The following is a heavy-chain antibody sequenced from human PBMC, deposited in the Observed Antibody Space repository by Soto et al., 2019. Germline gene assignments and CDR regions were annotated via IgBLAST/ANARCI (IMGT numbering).Heavy chain of an antibody. CDR2: ISGSGGST. Sequence: HPGGSLRLSCAASGFTFSSYAMSWVRQAPGKGLEWVSAISGSGGSTYYADSVKGRSTISRDNSKNTLYLQMNSLRAEDTAVYYCAKDRTPYSSIFRHPSPDGMDVWGQGTTVTVSS. D-gene: IGHD6-13*01. CDR1: GFTFSSYA. CDR3: AKDRTPYSSIFRHPSPDGMDV. J-gene: IGHJ6*02. V-gene: IGHV3-23*01.